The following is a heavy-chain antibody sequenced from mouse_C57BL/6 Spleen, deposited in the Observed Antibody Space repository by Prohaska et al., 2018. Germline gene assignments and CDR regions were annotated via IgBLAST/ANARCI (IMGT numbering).Heavy chain of an antibody. CDR2: INSDGSAI. Sequence: EVQLLETGGGLVQPGGSRGLSCEGSGFTFSGFWMSWVRQTPGKTLEWIGDINSDGSAINYAPSIKDRVTIFRDNDKSTLYLQMSNVRSEDTATYFCMRYGLRYWYFDVWGTGTTVTVSS. J-gene: IGHJ1*03. V-gene: IGHV11-2*01. CDR3: MRYGLRYWYFDV. CDR1: GFTFSGFW. D-gene: IGHD1-1*01.